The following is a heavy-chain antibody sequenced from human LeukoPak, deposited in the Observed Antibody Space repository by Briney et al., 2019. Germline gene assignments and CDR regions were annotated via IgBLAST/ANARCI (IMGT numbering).Heavy chain of an antibody. CDR3: ARDLRGYSYGPGDYYYYYGMDV. V-gene: IGHV1-69*04. CDR2: IIPILGIA. D-gene: IGHD5-18*01. Sequence: SVKVSCKASGYTFTGYYMHWVRQAPGQGLEWMGRIIPILGIANYAQKFQGRVTITADKSTSTAYMELSSLRSEDTAVYYCARDLRGYSYGPGDYYYYYGMDVWGQGTTVTVSS. J-gene: IGHJ6*02. CDR1: GYTFTGYY.